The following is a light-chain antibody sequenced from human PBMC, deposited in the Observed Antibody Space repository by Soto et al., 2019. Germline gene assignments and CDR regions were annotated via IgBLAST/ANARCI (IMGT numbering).Light chain of an antibody. CDR1: SSNIGSNY. V-gene: IGLV1-47*01. CDR3: AAWDDSLSGPHVV. Sequence: QSVLTQPPSASGTPGQRVTISCSGSSSNIGSNYVYWYQQLPGTAPKLLIYRNNQRPSGVTDRFSGSKSGTSASLAISGLRSEDEADYYCAAWDDSLSGPHVVFGGGTKLTVL. CDR2: RNN. J-gene: IGLJ2*01.